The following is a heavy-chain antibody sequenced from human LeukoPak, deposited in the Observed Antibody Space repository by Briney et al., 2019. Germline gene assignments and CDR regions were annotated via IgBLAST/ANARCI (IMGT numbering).Heavy chain of an antibody. CDR1: GYTFTGYY. V-gene: IGHV1-2*02. J-gene: IGHJ3*02. D-gene: IGHD1-26*01. CDR3: ARSLVGAKDAFDI. CDR2: INPNSGGT. Sequence: APVKVSRKASGYTFTGYYMHWVRQAPGQGLEWMGWINPNSGGTNYAQKFQGRVTMTRDTSISTAYMELSRLRSDDTAVYYCARSLVGAKDAFDIWGQGTMVTVSS.